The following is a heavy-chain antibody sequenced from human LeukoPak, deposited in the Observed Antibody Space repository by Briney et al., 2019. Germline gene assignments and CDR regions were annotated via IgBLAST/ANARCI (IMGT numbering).Heavy chain of an antibody. CDR2: ISTSSSDI. J-gene: IGHJ5*02. CDR1: GFTFSTYS. CDR3: ARGYCSGGSCYWNWFDP. V-gene: IGHV3-21*01. D-gene: IGHD2-15*01. Sequence: GGSLRLSCAASGFTFSTYSMSWVRQSLGKGLEWVSSISTSSSDIYYADSVKGRFTISRDNAKNSLYLQMNSLRADDTAVYYCARGYCSGGSCYWNWFDPWGQGTLVTVSS.